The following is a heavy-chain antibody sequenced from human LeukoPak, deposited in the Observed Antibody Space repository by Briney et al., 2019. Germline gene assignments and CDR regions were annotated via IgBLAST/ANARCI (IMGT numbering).Heavy chain of an antibody. CDR1: GFGFNNYW. D-gene: IGHD3-3*01. J-gene: IGHJ4*02. CDR2: MKPDGSEK. V-gene: IGHV3-7*01. Sequence: PGGSLRLSCVASGFGFNNYWMSWVRQAPGKGLEWVANMKPDGSEKYYVDSVKGRFTISRDNAKNSVYLQMNNLRAEDTAVYYCARLRNNYWGQGTLVTVSS. CDR3: ARLRNNY.